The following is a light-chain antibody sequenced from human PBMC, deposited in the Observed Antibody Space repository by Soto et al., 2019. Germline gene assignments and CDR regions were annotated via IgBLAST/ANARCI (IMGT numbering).Light chain of an antibody. J-gene: IGKJ1*01. CDR2: KAS. Sequence: DIQMTQSPSTLSASVGDRVTITRRASQSIGSWLAWYQQKPGKAPNLLIYKASSLESGVPSRFSGSGSGTEFTVTISSLQPEDFATYYCQQFNSYPWTFGQGTKVDIK. CDR1: QSIGSW. V-gene: IGKV1-5*03. CDR3: QQFNSYPWT.